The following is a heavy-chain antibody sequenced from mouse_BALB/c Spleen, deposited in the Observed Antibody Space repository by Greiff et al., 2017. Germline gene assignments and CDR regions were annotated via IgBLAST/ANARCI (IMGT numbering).Heavy chain of an antibody. J-gene: IGHJ3*01. Sequence: VQLQQPGPELVKPGASVKISCKASGYSFTGYFMNWVKQSHGKSLEWIGRINPYNGDTFYNQKFKGKATLTVDKSSSTAHMELLSLTSEDSAVYYCGRADYYGSSPFAYWGQGTLVTVSA. D-gene: IGHD1-1*01. CDR2: INPYNGDT. CDR3: GRADYYGSSPFAY. CDR1: GYSFTGYF. V-gene: IGHV1-37*01.